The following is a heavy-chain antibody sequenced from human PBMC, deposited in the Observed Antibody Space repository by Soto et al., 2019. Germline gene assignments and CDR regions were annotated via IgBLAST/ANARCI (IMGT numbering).Heavy chain of an antibody. J-gene: IGHJ4*02. CDR3: ARDSPRYSYGYIFDY. D-gene: IGHD5-18*01. CDR1: GYTFTSYG. CDR2: ISAYNGNT. Sequence: ASGKVSCKASGYTFTSYGISWVRQAPGQGLEWMGWISAYNGNTNYAQKLQGRVTMTTDTSTSTAYMELRSLRSDDTAVYYCARDSPRYSYGYIFDYWGQGTLVTVSS. V-gene: IGHV1-18*04.